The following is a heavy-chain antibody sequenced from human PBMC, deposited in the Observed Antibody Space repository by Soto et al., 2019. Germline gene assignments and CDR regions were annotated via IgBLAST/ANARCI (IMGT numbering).Heavy chain of an antibody. CDR2: IYHSGST. CDR1: SGSISSSNW. V-gene: IGHV4-4*02. CDR3: AREVAAAGFDI. J-gene: IGHJ3*02. D-gene: IGHD6-13*01. Sequence: SETLSLTCAVASGSISSSNWWSWVRQPPGKGLEWIGEIYHSGSTNYNPSLKRRVTISVDKSKNQFFLKLSCVTAADTAVYYCAREVAAAGFDIWGQGTMVTVSS.